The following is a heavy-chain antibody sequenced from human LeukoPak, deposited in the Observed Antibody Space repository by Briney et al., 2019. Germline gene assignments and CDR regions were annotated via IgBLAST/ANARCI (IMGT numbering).Heavy chain of an antibody. D-gene: IGHD6-19*01. CDR3: ARGDQWLIHY. Sequence: PGGSLRLSCAASGFTFHGHAMHWVRQVPGKGLEWVSLISGDGGSTYYADSVKGRFTISRDNSKNSLHLQMNSLTTEDTALYYCARGDQWLIHYWGQGTLVPVSS. CDR2: ISGDGGST. CDR1: GFTFHGHA. J-gene: IGHJ4*02. V-gene: IGHV3-43*02.